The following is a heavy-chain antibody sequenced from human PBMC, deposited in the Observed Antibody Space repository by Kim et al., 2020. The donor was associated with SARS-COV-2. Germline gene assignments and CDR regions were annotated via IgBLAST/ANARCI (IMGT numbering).Heavy chain of an antibody. Sequence: RHTQSFKGQVTISADKSISTAYLQWSSLKASDTAMYYCASGPQLVFDYWGQGTLVTVSS. J-gene: IGHJ4*02. D-gene: IGHD6-13*01. CDR3: ASGPQLVFDY. V-gene: IGHV5-51*01.